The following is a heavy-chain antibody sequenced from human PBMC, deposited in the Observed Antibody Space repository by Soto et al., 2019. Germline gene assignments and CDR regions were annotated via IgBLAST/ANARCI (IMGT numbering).Heavy chain of an antibody. CDR3: ARSVEGHFDY. Sequence: EVQLVESGGGLVQXXGSLRLTXXXXXFPFSIYSMNWVRQAPGKGLEWSSYITSDTNTIKYADSVKGRFTIPRDNAKNLVYLQMNSLRDEDTAVYFCARSVEGHFDYWGQGTVVTVSS. CDR1: XFPFSIYS. V-gene: IGHV3-48*02. J-gene: IGHJ4*02. CDR2: ITSDTNTI. D-gene: IGHD6-19*01.